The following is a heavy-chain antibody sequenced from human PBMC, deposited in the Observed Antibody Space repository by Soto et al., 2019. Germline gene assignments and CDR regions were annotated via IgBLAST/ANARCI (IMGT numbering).Heavy chain of an antibody. CDR3: AKDPGTSAWYGGGYFDY. CDR1: GFTFSSYA. CDR2: ISGSGGST. V-gene: IGHV3-23*01. D-gene: IGHD6-19*01. J-gene: IGHJ4*02. Sequence: EVQLLESGGGLVQPGGSLRLSCAASGFTFSSYAMSWVRQAPGKGLEWVSAISGSGGSTYYADSVKGRFTISRDNSKNTLYLQMTILRAEDTAVYYCAKDPGTSAWYGGGYFDYWGQGTLVTVSS.